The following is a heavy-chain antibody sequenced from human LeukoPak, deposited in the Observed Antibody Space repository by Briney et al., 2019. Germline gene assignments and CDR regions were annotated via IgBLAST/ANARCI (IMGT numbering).Heavy chain of an antibody. CDR2: ISWNSGSI. CDR3: AKVATAGTPSGWFDP. Sequence: PGGSLRLSCAASGFTFDDYAMHWVRLAPGKGLEWVSGISWNSGSIGYADSVKGRFTISRDNAKNSLYLQMNSLRAEDTALYYCAKVATAGTPSGWFDPWGQGTLVTVSS. CDR1: GFTFDDYA. D-gene: IGHD6-13*01. V-gene: IGHV3-9*01. J-gene: IGHJ5*02.